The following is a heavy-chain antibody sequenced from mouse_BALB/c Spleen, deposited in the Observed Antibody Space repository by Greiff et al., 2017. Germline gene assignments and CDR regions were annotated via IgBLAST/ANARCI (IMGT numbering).Heavy chain of an antibody. D-gene: IGHD2-4*01. CDR1: GFTFSSYA. CDR2: ISSGGSYT. CDR3: ATTRSTSWFAY. V-gene: IGHV5-9-4*01. Sequence: EVHLVESGGGLVKPGGSLKLSCAASGFTFSSYAMSWVRQSPEKRLEWVAEISSGGSYTYYPDTVTGRFTISRDNAKNTLYLEMSSLRSEDTAMYYCATTRSTSWFAYWGQGTLVTVSA. J-gene: IGHJ3*01.